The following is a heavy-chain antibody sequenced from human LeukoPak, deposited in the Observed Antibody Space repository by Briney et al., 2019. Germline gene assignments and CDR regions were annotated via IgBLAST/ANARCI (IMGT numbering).Heavy chain of an antibody. D-gene: IGHD5-12*01. CDR1: GFTFANYV. V-gene: IGHV3-30*03. CDR2: ITYDGSNK. J-gene: IGHJ4*02. Sequence: GGSLRLSCAASGFTFANYVTHWVRQAPGKGLEWVAVITYDGSNKYYSDSVRGRFTISRDNSKNTLYLQMNSLRAEDTAVYYCASNSGYEKGYWGQGTLATVSS. CDR3: ASNSGYEKGY.